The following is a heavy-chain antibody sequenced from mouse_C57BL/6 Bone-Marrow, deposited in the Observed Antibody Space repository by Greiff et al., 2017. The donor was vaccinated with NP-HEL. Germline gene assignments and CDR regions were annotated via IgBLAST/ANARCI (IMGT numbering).Heavy chain of an antibody. CDR2: ISSGGDYI. Sequence: EVNVVESGEGLVKPGGSLKLSCAASGFTFSSYAMSWVRQTPEKRLEWVAYISSGGDYIYYADTVKGRFPISRDNARNTLYLQMSSLKSEDTAMYYCTRASYHFDYWGQGTTLTVSS. J-gene: IGHJ2*01. CDR3: TRASYHFDY. D-gene: IGHD6-1*01. V-gene: IGHV5-9-1*02. CDR1: GFTFSSYA.